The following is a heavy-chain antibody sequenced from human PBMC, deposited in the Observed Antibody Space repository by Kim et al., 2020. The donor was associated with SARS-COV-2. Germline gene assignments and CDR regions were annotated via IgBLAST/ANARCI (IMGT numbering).Heavy chain of an antibody. V-gene: IGHV3-11*01. CDR3: AKESRRIAVSGPDS. CDR1: GFTFSDYY. D-gene: IGHD6-19*01. J-gene: IGHJ4*02. CDR2: ISNSGTTI. Sequence: GGSLRLSCVASGFTFSDYYMSWIRQAPGKGLEWISCISNSGTTIYYADSVKGRFTISRDNTKNSLYLQMNSLRAEDTAIYYCAKESRRIAVSGPDSWGQGTLVTVSS.